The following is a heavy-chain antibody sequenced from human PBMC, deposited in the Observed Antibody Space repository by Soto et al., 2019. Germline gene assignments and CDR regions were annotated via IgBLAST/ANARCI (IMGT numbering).Heavy chain of an antibody. CDR2: ISDSENAI. Sequence: PAGSLRLPSPASGFTFSDYYMTWIRQAPGKGLEWVSYISDSENAIYYADSVKGRFTISRDNAKNSLYLQMNSLRAEDTAVYYCATYYYGSGSCFDYWGQGTLVTVSS. J-gene: IGHJ4*02. CDR3: ATYYYGSGSCFDY. D-gene: IGHD3-10*01. V-gene: IGHV3-11*01. CDR1: GFTFSDYY.